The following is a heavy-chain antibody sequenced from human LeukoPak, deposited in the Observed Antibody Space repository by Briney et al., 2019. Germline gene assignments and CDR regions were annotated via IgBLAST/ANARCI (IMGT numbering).Heavy chain of an antibody. J-gene: IGHJ4*02. D-gene: IGHD2-2*01. V-gene: IGHV3-23*01. CDR2: ISGSGGST. Sequence: PGGSLRLSCAASGFTFSSYAMSWVRQAPGKGLEWVSAISGSGGSTYYADSVKGRFTISRDNSKNTLYLQMNSLRAEDTAVYYCAKVNNQSTKVVPAAMVLWGQGTLVTVSS. CDR3: AKVNNQSTKVVPAAMVL. CDR1: GFTFSSYA.